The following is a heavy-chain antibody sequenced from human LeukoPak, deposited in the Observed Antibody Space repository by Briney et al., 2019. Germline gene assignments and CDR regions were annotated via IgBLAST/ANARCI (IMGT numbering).Heavy chain of an antibody. CDR2: IKQDGSEK. CDR3: ARDLFSYGRGFDY. CDR1: GFTFSTFW. J-gene: IGHJ4*02. D-gene: IGHD5-18*01. V-gene: IGHV3-7*01. Sequence: GGSLRLTCTASGFTFSTFWMSWVRQAPGKGLEWVANIKQDGSEKHYVDSVKGRFTISRDNAKKSPYLQMNSLRVEDTAVYYCARDLFSYGRGFDYWGQGTLVSVSS.